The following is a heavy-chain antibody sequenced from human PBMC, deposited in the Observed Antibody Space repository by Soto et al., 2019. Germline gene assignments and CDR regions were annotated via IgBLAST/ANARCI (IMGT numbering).Heavy chain of an antibody. V-gene: IGHV3-23*01. D-gene: IGHD6-19*01. CDR2: ISASGRDT. Sequence: PVGSLRLSCAASGFTFANYAMSWVRQAPGKGLEWVAGISASGRDTYYADSVKDRFTISRDSSKNTLYLQMNSLRAEDTAKYFCAKGKTTGWYYFDYWGQGTLVTVSS. CDR3: AKGKTTGWYYFDY. J-gene: IGHJ4*02. CDR1: GFTFANYA.